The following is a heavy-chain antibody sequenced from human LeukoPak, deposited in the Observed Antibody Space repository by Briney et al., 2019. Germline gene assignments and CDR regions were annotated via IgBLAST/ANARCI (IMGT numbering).Heavy chain of an antibody. Sequence: PSETLSLTCAVSGGSISSGGYSWSWIRQPPGKGLEWIGYIYYSGTTYYNPSLKSRVTISVDTSKSQFSLELSSVTAADTAVYYCAGVSWVRLTHHFDYWGQGTLVTVSS. D-gene: IGHD5-12*01. CDR2: IYYSGTT. CDR1: GGSISSGGYS. J-gene: IGHJ4*02. CDR3: AGVSWVRLTHHFDY. V-gene: IGHV4-30-4*07.